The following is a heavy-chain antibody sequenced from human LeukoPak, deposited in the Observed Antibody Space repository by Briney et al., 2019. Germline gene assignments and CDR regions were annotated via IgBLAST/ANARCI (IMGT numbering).Heavy chain of an antibody. CDR1: GFTFSSYA. D-gene: IGHD2-2*01. CDR2: ISYDGSNK. Sequence: GGSLRLSCAASGFTFSSYAMHWVRQAPGKGLEWVVVISYDGSNKYYADSVKGRSTISRDNSKNTLYLQMNSLRAEDTAVYYCARSGGCSSTSCKGYFDYWGQGTLVTVSS. V-gene: IGHV3-30-3*01. J-gene: IGHJ4*02. CDR3: ARSGGCSSTSCKGYFDY.